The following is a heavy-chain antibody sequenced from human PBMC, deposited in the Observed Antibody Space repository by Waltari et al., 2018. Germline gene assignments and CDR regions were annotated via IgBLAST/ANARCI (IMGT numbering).Heavy chain of an antibody. Sequence: EVQLVESGGGLVQPGGSLRLSCAASGFTFTSYAISWVRQAPGKGLGWVSALSASGDTIYYADSVKGRFTISRDNARNTVYLQMSSLSAEDTAVYYCARVWGSYRSFDYWGQGTLVTVSS. V-gene: IGHV3-23*04. J-gene: IGHJ4*02. CDR1: GFTFTSYA. D-gene: IGHD3-16*02. CDR3: ARVWGSYRSFDY. CDR2: LSASGDTI.